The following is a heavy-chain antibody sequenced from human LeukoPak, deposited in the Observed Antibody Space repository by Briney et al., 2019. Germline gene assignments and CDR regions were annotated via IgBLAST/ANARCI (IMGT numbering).Heavy chain of an antibody. Sequence: GGSLRLSCAASGFTCSNYAMTWVRQAPGKGLEWVSAISGSAGTTYHADSVKGRFTISRDNSKNTLYLQMNSLRAEDTAVYYCAKRPRSTVTTKGDAFDIWGQGTMVTVSS. D-gene: IGHD4-17*01. CDR1: GFTCSNYA. J-gene: IGHJ3*02. CDR3: AKRPRSTVTTKGDAFDI. CDR2: ISGSAGTT. V-gene: IGHV3-23*01.